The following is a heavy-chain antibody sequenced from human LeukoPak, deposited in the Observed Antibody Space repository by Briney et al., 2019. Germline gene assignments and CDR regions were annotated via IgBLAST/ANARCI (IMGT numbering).Heavy chain of an antibody. D-gene: IGHD6-13*01. Sequence: GGSLRLSCSASGFTFSSYSMNWVRQAPGKGLEWVSSISSSSSYIYYADSVKGRFTISRDNAKNSLYLQMNSLRAEDTAVYYCARAGSSWYYFDYWGQGTLVTVSS. CDR2: ISSSSSYI. CDR3: ARAGSSWYYFDY. V-gene: IGHV3-21*01. J-gene: IGHJ4*02. CDR1: GFTFSSYS.